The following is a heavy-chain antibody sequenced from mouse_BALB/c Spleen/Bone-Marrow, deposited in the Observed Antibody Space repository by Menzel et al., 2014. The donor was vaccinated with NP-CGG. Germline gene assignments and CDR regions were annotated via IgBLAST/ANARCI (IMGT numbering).Heavy chain of an antibody. D-gene: IGHD3-1*01. CDR1: GDSITSGY. CDR2: ISYSGST. CDR3: ARSGSSGYHYYAMDY. Sequence: EVQLQQSGPSLAKPSQTLSLTCSVTGDSITSGYWNWIRKFPGNKLEYMGYISYSGSTYYNPSLKSRISITRDTSKNLYYLQLNSVTTKDTATYYCARSGSSGYHYYAMDYWGQGTSVTVSS. J-gene: IGHJ4*01. V-gene: IGHV3-8*02.